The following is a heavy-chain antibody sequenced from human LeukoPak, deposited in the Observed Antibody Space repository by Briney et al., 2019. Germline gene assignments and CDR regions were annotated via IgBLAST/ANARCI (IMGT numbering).Heavy chain of an antibody. Sequence: ASVKVSCTASGYTFTSYAMHWVRQAPGQRLEWMGWINAGNGNTKYSQKFQGRVTITRDTSASTAYMELSSLRSEDTAVYYCARELGSYYDSSGYYNYYYYGMDVWGQGTTVTVSS. CDR3: ARELGSYYDSSGYYNYYYYGMDV. CDR2: INAGNGNT. V-gene: IGHV1-3*01. D-gene: IGHD3-22*01. CDR1: GYTFTSYA. J-gene: IGHJ6*02.